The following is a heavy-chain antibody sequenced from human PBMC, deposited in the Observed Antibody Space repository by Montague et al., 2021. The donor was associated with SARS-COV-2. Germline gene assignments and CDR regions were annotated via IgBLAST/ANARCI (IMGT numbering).Heavy chain of an antibody. V-gene: IGHV3-30*04. CDR1: GFTFSSYA. D-gene: IGHD6-13*01. J-gene: IGHJ5*02. Sequence: SLRLSCAASGFTFSSYAMHWFRQAPGKGLEWVAVISYDGSNKYYADSVKGRFTISRDNSKNTLYLQMNSLRAEDTAVYYCKAAGATNGWFDPWGQGTLVTVSS. CDR2: ISYDGSNK. CDR3: KAAGATNGWFDP.